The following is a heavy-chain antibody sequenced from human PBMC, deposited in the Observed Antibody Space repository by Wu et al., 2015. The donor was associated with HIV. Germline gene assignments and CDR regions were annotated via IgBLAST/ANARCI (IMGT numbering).Heavy chain of an antibody. CDR2: IIPIFGTA. Sequence: QVQLVQSGAEVKKPGASVKVSCKASGYTFTSYYMHWVRQAPGQGLEWMGRIIPIFGTANYAQKFQGRVTITADESTSTAYMELSSLRSEDTAVYYCARSDDSSGYYYYFDYVGQGTLVTVSS. CDR1: GYTFTSYY. J-gene: IGHJ4*02. D-gene: IGHD3-22*01. CDR3: ARSDDSSGYYYYFDY. V-gene: IGHV1-69*18.